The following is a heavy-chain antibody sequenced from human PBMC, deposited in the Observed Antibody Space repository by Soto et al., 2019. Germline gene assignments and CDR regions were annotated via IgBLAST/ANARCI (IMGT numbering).Heavy chain of an antibody. CDR1: GFICSSYD. CDR2: ILVDGRT. V-gene: IGHV3-23*01. D-gene: IGHD2-8*02. Sequence: PGGSLRLYCAASGFICSSYDMSWVRQAPGKGLEWVSTILVDGRTFYVDSVKGRFTISRDSSQNTVYLQMNSLTAGDTALYYCAKATATGGGAFDFCGQGTMVTVSS. J-gene: IGHJ3*01. CDR3: AKATATGGGAFDF.